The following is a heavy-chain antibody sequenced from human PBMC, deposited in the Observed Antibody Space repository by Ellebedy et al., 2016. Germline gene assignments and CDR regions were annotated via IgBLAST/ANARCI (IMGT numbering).Heavy chain of an antibody. J-gene: IGHJ3*02. CDR1: GFSVSSND. Sequence: GGSLRLXCAASGFSVSSNDMIWVRQRPGKGLECVSLINSGGATYYADSVEGRFTISRDNPKKKLFLQMSNLGADDTAVYYCVTKHNAAFDIWGQGTTVTVS. CDR3: VTKHNAAFDI. D-gene: IGHD1-1*01. V-gene: IGHV3-53*01. CDR2: INSGGAT.